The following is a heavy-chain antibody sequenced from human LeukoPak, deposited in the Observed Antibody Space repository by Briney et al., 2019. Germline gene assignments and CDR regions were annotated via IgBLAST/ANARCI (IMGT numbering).Heavy chain of an antibody. CDR2: IYYSGST. CDR3: ARGKNYYGSGSYYNAKLRPLNWFDP. Sequence: KPSETLSLTCSVSGGSISSSTSYWGWIRQPPGKGLEWIGSIYYSGSTNYNPSLKSRVTISVDTSKNQFSLKLSSVTAADTAVYYCARGKNYYGSGSYYNAKLRPLNWFDPWGQGALVTVSS. CDR1: GGSISSSTSY. V-gene: IGHV4-39*07. J-gene: IGHJ5*02. D-gene: IGHD3-10*01.